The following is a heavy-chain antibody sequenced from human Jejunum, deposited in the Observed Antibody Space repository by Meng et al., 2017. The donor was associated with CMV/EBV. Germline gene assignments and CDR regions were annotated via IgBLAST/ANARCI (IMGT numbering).Heavy chain of an antibody. J-gene: IGHJ4*02. CDR1: GGSINRGGYY. Sequence: SGGSINRGGYYWSWIRQPPGKGLEWIGYIRYSGITYYNPSLKSRVTISIDTSKNQFSLNLSSVTAADTAVYFCVRDRFDSGNYVFDYWGQGTLVTVSS. CDR3: VRDRFDSGNYVFDY. D-gene: IGHD3-22*01. V-gene: IGHV4-30-4*01. CDR2: IRYSGIT.